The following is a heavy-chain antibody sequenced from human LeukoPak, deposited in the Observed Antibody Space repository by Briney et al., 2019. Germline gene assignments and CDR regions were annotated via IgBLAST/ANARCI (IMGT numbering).Heavy chain of an antibody. CDR2: IRQDGSQK. D-gene: IGHD6-13*01. Sequence: GGSLRLSCAASGFTFSSYWMSWVRQAPGKGLEWVATIRQDGSQKYYVDSVKGRFTISRDNAKNSLYLQMNSLRAEDTAVYYCARATGYSSSWGYYYYYMDVWGKGTTVTISS. J-gene: IGHJ6*03. V-gene: IGHV3-7*03. CDR3: ARATGYSSSWGYYYYYMDV. CDR1: GFTFSSYW.